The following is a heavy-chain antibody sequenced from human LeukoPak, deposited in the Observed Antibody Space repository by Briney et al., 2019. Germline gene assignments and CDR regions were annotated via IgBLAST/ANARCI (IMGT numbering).Heavy chain of an antibody. CDR3: ARVASSVDDY. J-gene: IGHJ4*02. CDR1: GFTLSNHW. V-gene: IGHV3-74*01. Sequence: AGSLRLSCAASGFTLSNHWMDWVRQPPGKGLVWVSRISTDGTTTIYADSVKGRFTISRDDAKNTLYLQMNSLRAEDTAVYYCARVASSVDDYWGQGTLVTVSS. CDR2: ISTDGTTT. D-gene: IGHD6-19*01.